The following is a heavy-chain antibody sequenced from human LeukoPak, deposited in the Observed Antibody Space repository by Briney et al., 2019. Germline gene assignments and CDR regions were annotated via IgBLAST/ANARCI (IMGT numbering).Heavy chain of an antibody. CDR1: GGSVSRYY. CDR2: IYYSGNT. D-gene: IGHD3-10*01. CDR3: ARTEITIPRGPRGFDI. V-gene: IGHV4-59*02. Sequence: PSETLSLTCIVSGGSVSRYYWSWVRQPPGKGLEWIGYIYYSGNTNYNPPLKGRVTMSVDTSKNQFSLNLTSVTAADTAVYYCARTEITIPRGPRGFDIWGQGTMVTVSS. J-gene: IGHJ3*02.